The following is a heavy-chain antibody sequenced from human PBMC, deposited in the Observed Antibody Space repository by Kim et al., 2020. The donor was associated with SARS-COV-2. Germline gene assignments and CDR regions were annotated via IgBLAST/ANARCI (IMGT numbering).Heavy chain of an antibody. D-gene: IGHD5-18*01. CDR3: ASFLPLREYSYGYISDY. Sequence: GGSLRLSCAASGFTFSSYSMNWVRQAPGKGLEWVSSISSSSSYIYYADSVKGRFTISRDNAKNSLYLQMNSLRAEDTAVYYCASFLPLREYSYGYISDYWGQGTLVTVSS. V-gene: IGHV3-21*01. CDR1: GFTFSSYS. J-gene: IGHJ4*02. CDR2: ISSSSSYI.